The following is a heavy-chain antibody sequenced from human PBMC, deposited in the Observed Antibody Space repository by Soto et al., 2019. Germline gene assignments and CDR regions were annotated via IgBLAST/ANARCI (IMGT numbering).Heavy chain of an antibody. Sequence: GSLRLSCAASGFTFSSYAMSWVRQAPGKGLEWVSAISGSGGSTYYADSVKGRFTIPRDNSKNTLYLQMNSLRAEDTAAYYCAKRGSRLGYYYDSSGSLGFDYWGQGTLVNVSS. J-gene: IGHJ4*02. D-gene: IGHD3-22*01. V-gene: IGHV3-23*01. CDR1: GFTFSSYA. CDR3: AKRGSRLGYYYDSSGSLGFDY. CDR2: ISGSGGST.